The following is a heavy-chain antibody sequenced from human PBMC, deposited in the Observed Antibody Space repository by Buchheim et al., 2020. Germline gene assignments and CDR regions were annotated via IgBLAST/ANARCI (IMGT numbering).Heavy chain of an antibody. Sequence: QVQLVESGGGVVQPGRSLRLSCAASGFTFSSYAMHWVRQAPGKGLEWVAVISYDGSNKYYADSVKGRFTISRDNSKNTLYLQMNSLRAEDTAVYYCARDVYDSSGFPSRPDYWSQGTL. CDR1: GFTFSSYA. CDR2: ISYDGSNK. D-gene: IGHD3-22*01. V-gene: IGHV3-30-3*01. CDR3: ARDVYDSSGFPSRPDY. J-gene: IGHJ4*02.